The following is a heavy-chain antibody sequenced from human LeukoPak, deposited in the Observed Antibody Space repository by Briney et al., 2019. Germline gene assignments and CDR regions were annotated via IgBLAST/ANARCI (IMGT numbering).Heavy chain of an antibody. CDR2: IIPIFGTA. D-gene: IGHD3-22*01. J-gene: IGHJ6*03. CDR3: AREGGEYYDSSDPEGGYYYYCMDV. CDR1: GGTFSSYA. Sequence: SVKVSCKASGGTFSSYAISWVRQAPGQGLEWMGGIIPIFGTANYAQKFQGRVTITADKSTSTAYMELSSLRSEDTAVYYCAREGGEYYDSSDPEGGYYYYCMDVWGKGTTVTVSS. V-gene: IGHV1-69*06.